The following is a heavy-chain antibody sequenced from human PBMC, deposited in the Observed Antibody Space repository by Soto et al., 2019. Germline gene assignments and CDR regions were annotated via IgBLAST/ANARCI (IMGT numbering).Heavy chain of an antibody. CDR2: ISPHFGTA. J-gene: IGHJ6*02. CDR1: GGTFSNYG. V-gene: IGHV1-69*12. Sequence: QVQLVQSGTEVKKPGSSVKVSCKASGGTFSNYGVSWVRQAPGQGLERMGGISPHFGTANDAQKFQGRVTITADESTGTSYMELSRLRSEDTAMYYCAIGYYYYGLDVWGQGTTVTVSS. CDR3: AIGYYYYGLDV.